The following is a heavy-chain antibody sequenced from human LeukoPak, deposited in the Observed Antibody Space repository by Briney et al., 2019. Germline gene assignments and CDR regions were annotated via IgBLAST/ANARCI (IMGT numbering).Heavy chain of an antibody. Sequence: PSETLSLTCTVSGYSISSGYYWGWIRQPPGKGLEWIGSIYHSGSTYYNPSLKSRVTISVDTSKNQFSLKLSSVTAADTAVYYCARLTPNYDFWSGYHYGPLDYWGQGTLVTVSS. J-gene: IGHJ4*02. V-gene: IGHV4-38-2*02. CDR3: ARLTPNYDFWSGYHYGPLDY. CDR2: IYHSGST. CDR1: GYSISSGYY. D-gene: IGHD3-3*01.